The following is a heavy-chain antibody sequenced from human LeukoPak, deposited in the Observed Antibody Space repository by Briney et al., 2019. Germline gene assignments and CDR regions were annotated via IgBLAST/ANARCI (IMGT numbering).Heavy chain of an antibody. CDR3: ARDITSRMVRVSYGMDV. CDR1: GFTFSSYG. D-gene: IGHD3-10*01. Sequence: GGSLRLSCAASGFTFSSYGMHWVRQAPGKGLEWVAVIWYDGSNKYYADSVKGRFTISRDNSKNTLYLQMNSLRAEDTAVYYCARDITSRMVRVSYGMDVWGQGTTVTVSS. CDR2: IWYDGSNK. J-gene: IGHJ6*02. V-gene: IGHV3-33*01.